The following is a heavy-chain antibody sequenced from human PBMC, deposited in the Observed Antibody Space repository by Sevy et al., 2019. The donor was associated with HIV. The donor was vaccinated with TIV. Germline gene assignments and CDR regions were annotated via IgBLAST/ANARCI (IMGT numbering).Heavy chain of an antibody. CDR2: ISDRSDTI. CDR3: ARVRERYCSRGSCYYGYFFDY. D-gene: IGHD2-15*01. Sequence: GGSLRLSCAASGFIFSNYYMTWVRQAPGKGLEWVSYISDRSDTIYDADSVKGRFTISRDNAKNALYLQMSGLRGEDTAVYYCARVRERYCSRGSCYYGYFFDYWGQGTLVTVSS. CDR1: GFIFSNYY. J-gene: IGHJ4*02. V-gene: IGHV3-48*01.